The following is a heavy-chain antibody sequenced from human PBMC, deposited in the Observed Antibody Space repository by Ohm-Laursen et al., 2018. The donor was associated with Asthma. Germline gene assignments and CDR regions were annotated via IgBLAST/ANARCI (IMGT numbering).Heavy chain of an antibody. Sequence: SLRLSCAASGFTFSSYGMHWVRQAPGKGLEWVAVISYDGSNKYYADSVKGRFTISRDNSKNTLYLQMNSLRAEDTAVYYCARDVYGSGWYSAFDYWGQGTLVTVSS. J-gene: IGHJ4*02. CDR1: GFTFSSYG. V-gene: IGHV3-30*03. CDR2: ISYDGSNK. CDR3: ARDVYGSGWYSAFDY. D-gene: IGHD6-19*01.